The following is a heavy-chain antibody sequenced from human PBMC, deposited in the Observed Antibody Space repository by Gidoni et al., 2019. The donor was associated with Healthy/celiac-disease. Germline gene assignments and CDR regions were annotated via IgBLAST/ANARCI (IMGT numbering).Heavy chain of an antibody. Sequence: ASGFTFSSYEMNWVRQAPGKGLAWVSYISSSGSTIYYADSVKGRFTISRYNAKNSLYLQRNNLRAEDTAVYYCATTGGSYDYWGQGTLVTVSS. CDR1: GFTFSSYE. J-gene: IGHJ4*02. V-gene: IGHV3-48*03. CDR2: ISSSGSTI. D-gene: IGHD3-16*01. CDR3: ATTGGSYDY.